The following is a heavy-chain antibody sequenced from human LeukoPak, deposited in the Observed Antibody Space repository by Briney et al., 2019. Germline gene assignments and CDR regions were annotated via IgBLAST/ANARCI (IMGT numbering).Heavy chain of an antibody. J-gene: IGHJ4*02. CDR1: GYTFTSYY. D-gene: IGHD6-19*01. CDR3: AREDSSGWYVFDY. V-gene: IGHV1-46*01. CDR2: IKPSGGST. Sequence: ASLKVSCKASGYTFTSYYMHWVRQAPGQGLEWMGIIKPSGGSTSYAQKFQGRVTMTRDTSTSTVYMELSSLRSEDTAVYYCAREDSSGWYVFDYWGQGTLVTVSS.